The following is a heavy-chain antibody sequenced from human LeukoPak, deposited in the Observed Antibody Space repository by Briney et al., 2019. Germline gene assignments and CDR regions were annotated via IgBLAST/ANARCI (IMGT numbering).Heavy chain of an antibody. CDR1: GFAFNTYA. CDR3: AKGSLGFGGY. V-gene: IGHV3-23*01. D-gene: IGHD3-10*01. CDR2: ISGGGSST. Sequence: PGRSLRLSCAASGFAFNTYAMSWVRQAPGKGLDWVSAISGGGSSTYYADSVKGRFTISRDNSKNTLYLQVNSLRAEDTAVYYCAKGSLGFGGYWGQGTLVTVSS. J-gene: IGHJ4*02.